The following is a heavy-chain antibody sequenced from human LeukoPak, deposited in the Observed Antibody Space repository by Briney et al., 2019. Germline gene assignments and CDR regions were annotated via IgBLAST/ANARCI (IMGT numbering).Heavy chain of an antibody. CDR3: ARVASGSYYNYYYYYMDV. CDR2: GTT. Sequence: GTTNYTPSLKSRVTISVDTSKNHFSLKLTSVTAADTAVYYCARVASGSYYNYYYYYMDVWGKGTTVTVSS. V-gene: IGHV4-61*02. D-gene: IGHD1-26*01. J-gene: IGHJ6*03.